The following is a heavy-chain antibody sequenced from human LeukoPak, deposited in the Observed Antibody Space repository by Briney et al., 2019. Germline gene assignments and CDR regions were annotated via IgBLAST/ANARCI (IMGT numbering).Heavy chain of an antibody. CDR2: ISGSGGAT. D-gene: IGHD3-10*01. CDR1: GFTFNTYG. J-gene: IGHJ4*02. V-gene: IGHV3-23*01. Sequence: GGSLRLSCAASGFTFNTYGMSWVRQAPGKGLEWVSGISGSGGATYYADSVKGRFTISRDDPHNTLYLEMNSLRAEDTAVYFCARGGVDYYGSGTYYLMYYFDYWGQGALVTVSS. CDR3: ARGGVDYYGSGTYYLMYYFDY.